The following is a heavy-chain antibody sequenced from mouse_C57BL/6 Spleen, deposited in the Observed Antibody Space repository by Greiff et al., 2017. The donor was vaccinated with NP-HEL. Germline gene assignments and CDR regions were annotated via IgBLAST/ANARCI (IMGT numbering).Heavy chain of an antibody. J-gene: IGHJ3*01. Sequence: VQLVESGPELVKPGASVKISCKASGYAFSSSWMNWVKQRPGKGLEWIGRIYPGDGDTNYNGKFKGKATLTADKSSSTAYMQLSSLTSEDSAVYFCARDDYGWFAYWGQGTLVTVSA. CDR3: ARDDYGWFAY. CDR1: GYAFSSSW. V-gene: IGHV1-82*01. D-gene: IGHD2-4*01. CDR2: IYPGDGDT.